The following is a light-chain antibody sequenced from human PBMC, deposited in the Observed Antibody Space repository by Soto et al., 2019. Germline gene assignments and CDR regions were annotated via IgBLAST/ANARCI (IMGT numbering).Light chain of an antibody. Sequence: EIVMTQSQATLSVSPGERATLSCRASQSVSSNLAWYQQKPGQAPRLLIYGASTRATGIPARFSGSGSGTDFTLTISSLQSEDFAVYYCQQYNNWWTFGQGTKVEIK. V-gene: IGKV3-15*01. CDR1: QSVSSN. J-gene: IGKJ1*01. CDR3: QQYNNWWT. CDR2: GAS.